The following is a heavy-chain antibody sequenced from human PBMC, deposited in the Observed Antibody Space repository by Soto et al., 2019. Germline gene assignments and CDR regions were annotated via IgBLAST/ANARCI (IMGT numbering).Heavy chain of an antibody. Sequence: QVQLVESGGGVVQPGRSLRLSCAASGFTFSSYGMHWVRQAPGKGLEWVAVISYDGSNKYYADSVKGRFTISRDHSKNTLYLQMNSLRAEDTAVYYCAKGVYSSSWYSGWFDPWGQGTLVTVSS. V-gene: IGHV3-30*18. J-gene: IGHJ5*02. CDR1: GFTFSSYG. D-gene: IGHD6-13*01. CDR3: AKGVYSSSWYSGWFDP. CDR2: ISYDGSNK.